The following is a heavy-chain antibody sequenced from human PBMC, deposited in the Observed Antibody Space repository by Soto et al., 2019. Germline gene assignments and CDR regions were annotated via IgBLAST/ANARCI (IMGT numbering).Heavy chain of an antibody. J-gene: IGHJ6*02. CDR3: TTTALRFLGYGMDV. CDR2: IKSKTDGGTT. V-gene: IGHV3-15*07. CDR1: GFTCSNAW. Sequence: PGGSLRLSCAASGFTCSNAWMNWVRQAPGKGLEWVGRIKSKTDGGTTDYAAPVKGRFTISRDDSKNTLYLQMNSLKTEDTAVYYCTTTALRFLGYGMDVWGQGTTVTVSS. D-gene: IGHD3-3*01.